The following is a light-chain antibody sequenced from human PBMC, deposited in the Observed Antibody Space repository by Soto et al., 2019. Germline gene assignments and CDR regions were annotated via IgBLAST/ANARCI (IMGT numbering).Light chain of an antibody. CDR2: ATS. V-gene: IGKV1-27*01. Sequence: DVQMTQSPSSLSAFVGDRVTITCRASQDIAPYLAWFQQKPGKVPKLLIYATSTLQSGVPSRFSGSGSGTDLTLTINSLQPEDVGTYYCQKYNSAPLTFGGGTKVDIK. CDR1: QDIAPY. CDR3: QKYNSAPLT. J-gene: IGKJ4*01.